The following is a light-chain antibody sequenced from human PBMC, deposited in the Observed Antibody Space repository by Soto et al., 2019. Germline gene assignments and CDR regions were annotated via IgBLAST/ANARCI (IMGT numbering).Light chain of an antibody. CDR3: QQYGSSPTT. CDR2: GAS. CDR1: QSVFNNH. Sequence: EIVVTQSPGTLSFSPGERATLSCRPSQSVFNNHIGWYQQKPGQAPRRLIFGASFRATGIPDRFSGSGSGTDFTLTISRLEPEDFAVYYCQQYGSSPTTFGQGTKVDIK. J-gene: IGKJ1*01. V-gene: IGKV3-20*01.